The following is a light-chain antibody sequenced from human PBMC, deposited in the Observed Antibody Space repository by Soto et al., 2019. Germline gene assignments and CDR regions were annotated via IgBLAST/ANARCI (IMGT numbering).Light chain of an antibody. V-gene: IGLV4-69*01. CDR1: SGQSSYA. J-gene: IGLJ3*02. CDR2: LNSDGSH. CDR3: QTWGTGVGV. Sequence: QSVLTQSPSASASLGASVKLTCTLSSGQSSYAIAWHQQQPEKGPRYLMKLNSDGSHSKGDGIPDRFSGSSSGAERYLTISCLQSEDEADYSCQTWGTGVGVFGGGTKLTVL.